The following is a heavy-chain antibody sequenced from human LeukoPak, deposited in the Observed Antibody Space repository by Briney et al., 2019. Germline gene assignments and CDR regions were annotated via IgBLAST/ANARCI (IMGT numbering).Heavy chain of an antibody. D-gene: IGHD2-15*01. Sequence: GESLKISCKGSECSFATYWIGWVRQMPGQGLEWMGIIFPGDSDTRYSPSFQGQVTISADKSISTAYLQWSSLKASDTAIYYCASEYCSGGNCYFDYWGQGTLVTVSS. CDR1: ECSFATYW. CDR3: ASEYCSGGNCYFDY. CDR2: IFPGDSDT. V-gene: IGHV5-51*01. J-gene: IGHJ4*02.